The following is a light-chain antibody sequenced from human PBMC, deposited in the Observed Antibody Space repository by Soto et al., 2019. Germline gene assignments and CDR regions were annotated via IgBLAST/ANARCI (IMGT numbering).Light chain of an antibody. V-gene: IGKV1-17*03. J-gene: IGKJ4*01. CDR1: QGIANY. CDR3: LQYNGFPFT. CDR2: AAS. Sequence: DIQMTQSPSAMSASVGDRVTITCRASQGIANYLAWFQQKPGKVPQRLTYAASTLQTGVPSRFSGSGSGTEFTLTISSLQPEDFATYYCLQYNGFPFTFGGGTKVDIK.